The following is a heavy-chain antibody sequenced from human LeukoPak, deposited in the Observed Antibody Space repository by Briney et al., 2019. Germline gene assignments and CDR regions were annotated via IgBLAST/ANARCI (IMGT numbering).Heavy chain of an antibody. D-gene: IGHD5/OR15-5a*01. CDR1: GYSISSGYY. J-gene: IGHJ6*03. CDR3: ARCPKVLNYMDV. Sequence: SHTLSLTCTVPGYSISSGYYWSWIRQPPGKGLEWIGYIYYSRSTNYNLSLKSQVNISVDPSQHQFSLTFSSAIAAARTVYCFARCPKVLNYMDVWGKGTTVTVSS. V-gene: IGHV4-61*01. CDR2: IYYSRST.